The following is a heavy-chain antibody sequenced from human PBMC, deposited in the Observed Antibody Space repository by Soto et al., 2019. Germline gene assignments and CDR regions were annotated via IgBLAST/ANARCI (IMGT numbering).Heavy chain of an antibody. CDR1: GGSISSGGYY. CDR3: ARVVASSGYYSVYYFDY. Sequence: SETLSLTCTVSGGSISSGGYYWSWIRQHPGKGLEWIGYIYYSGSTYYNPSLKSRVTISVDTSKNQFSLKLSSVTAADTAVYYCARVVASSGYYSVYYFDYWGQGTLVTVSS. CDR2: IYYSGST. D-gene: IGHD3-22*01. V-gene: IGHV4-31*03. J-gene: IGHJ4*02.